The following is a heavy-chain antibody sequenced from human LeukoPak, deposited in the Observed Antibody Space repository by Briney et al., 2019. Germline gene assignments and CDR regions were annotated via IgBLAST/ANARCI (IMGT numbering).Heavy chain of an antibody. Sequence: ASVKVSCKASGYTFTGYYMHWVRQAPGQGLEWMGRINPNSGGTNYAQKFQGRVTITRDTSISTAYMELSRLRSDDTAVYYCARERYYYGSGSYLTFDYWGQGTLVTVSS. J-gene: IGHJ4*02. V-gene: IGHV1-2*06. D-gene: IGHD3-10*01. CDR1: GYTFTGYY. CDR2: INPNSGGT. CDR3: ARERYYYGSGSYLTFDY.